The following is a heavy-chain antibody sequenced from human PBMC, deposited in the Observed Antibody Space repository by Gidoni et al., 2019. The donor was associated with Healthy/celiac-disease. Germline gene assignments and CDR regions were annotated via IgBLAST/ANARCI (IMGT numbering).Heavy chain of an antibody. Sequence: QVQLVQSGAEGKKPGASVKVSCKASGYTFTGYYIHWVRQAPGQGLAWMGWINPNSGGTNYAQKFQGWVTMTRDTSISTAYMELSRLRSDDTAVYYCARHVGTAPTVTTDYYGMDVWGQGTTVTVSS. CDR3: ARHVGTAPTVTTDYYGMDV. J-gene: IGHJ6*02. CDR2: INPNSGGT. D-gene: IGHD4-17*01. CDR1: GYTFTGYY. V-gene: IGHV1-2*04.